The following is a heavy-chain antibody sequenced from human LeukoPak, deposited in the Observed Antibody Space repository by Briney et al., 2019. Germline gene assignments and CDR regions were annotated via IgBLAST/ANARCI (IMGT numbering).Heavy chain of an antibody. CDR3: ARDRDYYDSSGYGDYYYYGMDV. J-gene: IGHJ6*02. CDR1: GFTFSSYS. Sequence: GVSLRLSCAASGFTFSSYSMNWVRQAPGKGLEWVSSISSSSSYIYYADSVKGRFTISRDNAKNSLYLQMNSLRAEDTAVYYCARDRDYYDSSGYGDYYYYGMDVWGQGTTVTVSS. CDR2: ISSSSSYI. D-gene: IGHD3-22*01. V-gene: IGHV3-21*01.